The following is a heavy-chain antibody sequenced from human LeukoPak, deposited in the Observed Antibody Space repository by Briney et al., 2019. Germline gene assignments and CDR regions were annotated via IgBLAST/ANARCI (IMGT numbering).Heavy chain of an antibody. CDR1: GGSVTSGNYY. Sequence: SETLSLTCTVSGGSVTSGNYYWNWIRQPAGKGLEWIGRIYTNGGASYNPSLKSRVTISIDASKNQFSLKLSSVTAADTAVYYCAREPPGYRGQGILVTVSS. J-gene: IGHJ4*02. CDR2: IYTNGGA. CDR3: AREPPGY. V-gene: IGHV4-61*02.